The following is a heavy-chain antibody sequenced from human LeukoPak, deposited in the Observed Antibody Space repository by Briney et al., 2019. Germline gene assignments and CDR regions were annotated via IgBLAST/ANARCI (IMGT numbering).Heavy chain of an antibody. CDR1: GYTFTGYY. CDR3: VRESWNYDY. V-gene: IGHV1-2*02. Sequence: ASVKVSCKASGYTFTGYYMHWVRQAPGQGLEWVGWINPNSGDTNYAQKFQGRVTVTRDTSISTAYMELSSLRSDDTALYYCVRESWNYDYWGQGTLVTVSS. CDR2: INPNSGDT. D-gene: IGHD1-7*01. J-gene: IGHJ4*02.